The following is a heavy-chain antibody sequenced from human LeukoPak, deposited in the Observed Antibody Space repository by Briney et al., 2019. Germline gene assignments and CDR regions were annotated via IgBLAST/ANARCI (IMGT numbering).Heavy chain of an antibody. CDR3: AKDVEGMDV. CDR2: IKQDGNEK. CDR1: GFTFSRFW. J-gene: IGHJ6*02. Sequence: PGGSLRLSCAASGFTFSRFWMSWVRQAPGKGLEWVANIKQDGNEKYYVDSGKGRFTISRDNGKNSLNLQMNSLRAEDTAVYYCAKDVEGMDVWGQGTTVAVSS. V-gene: IGHV3-7*01. D-gene: IGHD2-21*01.